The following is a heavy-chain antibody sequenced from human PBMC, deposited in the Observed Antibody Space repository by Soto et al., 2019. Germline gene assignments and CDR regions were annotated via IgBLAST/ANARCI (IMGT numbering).Heavy chain of an antibody. CDR2: IYWDDDK. CDR3: AHTSYSSSWLKNPFDH. V-gene: IGHV2-5*02. D-gene: IGHD6-13*01. CDR1: GFSLSTSGVG. Sequence: VSGPTLVNPTQTLTLTCTFSGFSLSTSGVGVGWIRQPPGKALDWLALIYWDDDKRYSPSLKSRLTITKDTSKNQVVLTMTNMDPVDTATYYCAHTSYSSSWLKNPFDHWGQGTLVTVSS. J-gene: IGHJ4*02.